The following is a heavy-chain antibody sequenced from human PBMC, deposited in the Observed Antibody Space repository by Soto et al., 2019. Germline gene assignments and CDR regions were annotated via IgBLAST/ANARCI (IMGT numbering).Heavy chain of an antibody. CDR1: GFTFSTYA. V-gene: IGHV3-23*01. D-gene: IGHD6-13*01. J-gene: IGHJ1*01. Sequence: GGSLRLSCTASGFTFSTYAMSWVRQAPGKGLEWVSIISGSGGSTYYADSVKGRFTISRDNSKSTLYLQMNSLRAEDTAVYYCAKDLRSSTDTPPFDYFQHWGQGTLVTVSS. CDR3: AKDLRSSTDTPPFDYFQH. CDR2: ISGSGGST.